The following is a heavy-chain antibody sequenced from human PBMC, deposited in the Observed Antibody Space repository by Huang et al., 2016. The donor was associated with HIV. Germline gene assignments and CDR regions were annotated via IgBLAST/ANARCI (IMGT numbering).Heavy chain of an antibody. V-gene: IGHV4-61*09. J-gene: IGHJ5*02. CDR2: IYASGRT. D-gene: IGHD3-10*01. CDR3: AKRGATLFRGSILMRWFDT. Sequence: QVHLQESGPGFLKPSQTLSLTCTVSGASIGTGSYFWTWIRPSAGKGLEWLGHIYASGRTNYNPSLKRRVIISMYTAKNQFSRNVTSVTAADAAVYYCAKRGATLFRGSILMRWFDTWGQGTLVTVSS. CDR1: GASIGTGSYF.